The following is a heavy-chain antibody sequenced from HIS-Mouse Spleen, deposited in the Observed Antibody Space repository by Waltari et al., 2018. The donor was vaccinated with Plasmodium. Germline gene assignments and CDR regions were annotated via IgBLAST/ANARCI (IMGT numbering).Heavy chain of an antibody. D-gene: IGHD6-19*01. Sequence: EVQLVESGGGLVQPGRSLHLSCAASGFPFDDYAMHWVRQAPGKGLEWVSGISWNSGSIGYADSVKGRFTISRDNAKNSLYLQMNSLRAEDTALYYCAKDIGSPTYWYFDLWGRGTLVTVSS. V-gene: IGHV3-9*01. CDR3: AKDIGSPTYWYFDL. CDR1: GFPFDDYA. J-gene: IGHJ2*01. CDR2: ISWNSGSI.